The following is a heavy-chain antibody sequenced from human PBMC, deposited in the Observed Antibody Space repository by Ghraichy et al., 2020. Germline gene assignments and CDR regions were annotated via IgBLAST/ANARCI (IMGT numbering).Heavy chain of an antibody. J-gene: IGHJ3*02. CDR1: GESFSGYY. D-gene: IGHD3-9*01. CDR3: ARGRPNYDFLTGYYRGAFDI. CDR2: SDQGGST. V-gene: IGHV4-34*01. Sequence: TLSLTCAVYGESFSGYYWNWIRQPPGKGLEWIGESDQGGSTNYNPSLKTRVTISMDTSESQFSLRLTSVTAADTAVYYCARGRPNYDFLTGYYRGAFDIWGQGTLVTVSS.